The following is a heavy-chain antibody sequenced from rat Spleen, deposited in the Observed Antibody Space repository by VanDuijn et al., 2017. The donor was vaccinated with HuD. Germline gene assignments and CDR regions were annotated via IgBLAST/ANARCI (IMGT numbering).Heavy chain of an antibody. V-gene: IGHV5-25*01. D-gene: IGHD1-4*01. J-gene: IGHJ4*01. CDR2: ISTSGGST. Sequence: EVQLVESGGGLVQPGRSLKLSCAASGFTFSNYDMAWVRQAPTKGLEWVASISTSGGSTYYRASVKGRFTVSRDNAKSTLYLQMDSLRSEDTATYYCARHRGPGYNYYVMDAWGQGASVTVSS. CDR1: GFTFSNYD. CDR3: ARHRGPGYNYYVMDA.